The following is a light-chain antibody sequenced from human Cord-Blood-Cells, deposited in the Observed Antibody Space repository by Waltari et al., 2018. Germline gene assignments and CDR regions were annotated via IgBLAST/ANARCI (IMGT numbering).Light chain of an antibody. Sequence: QSALTQPASVSGSPGQSITISCTGTSSDVGRYNLVSWSQQHPGKAPKLMIYEGSKRPSGVSNRFSGSKSGNTASLTISGLQAEDEADYYCCSYAGSSTFKVFGGGTKLTVL. J-gene: IGLJ3*02. CDR3: CSYAGSSTFKV. CDR1: SSDVGRYNL. V-gene: IGLV2-23*03. CDR2: EGS.